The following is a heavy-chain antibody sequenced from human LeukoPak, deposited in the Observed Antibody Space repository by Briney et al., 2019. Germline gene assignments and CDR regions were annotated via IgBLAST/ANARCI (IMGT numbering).Heavy chain of an antibody. Sequence: SETLSLTCTVSGGSISGYYWGWIRQPPGKGLEWIGSIYHSGSTYYNPSLKSRVTISVDTSKNQFSLKLSSVTAADTAVYYCARVLKGRAPFDYWGQGTLVTVSS. J-gene: IGHJ4*02. CDR2: IYHSGST. V-gene: IGHV4-38-2*02. CDR1: GGSISGYY. CDR3: ARVLKGRAPFDY.